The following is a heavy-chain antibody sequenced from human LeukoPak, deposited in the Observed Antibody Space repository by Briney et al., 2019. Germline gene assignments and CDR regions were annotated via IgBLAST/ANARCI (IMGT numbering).Heavy chain of an antibody. V-gene: IGHV3-21*01. CDR1: GFTFSSYS. D-gene: IGHD6-13*01. CDR3: ARVAEAAAFDY. CDR2: ISSSSSYI. J-gene: IGHJ4*02. Sequence: GGSLRLSCAASGFTFSSYSMSWVRQAPGKGLEWVSSISSSSSYIYYADSVKGRFTISRDNAKNSLYLQMNSLRADDTAVYYCARVAEAAAFDYWGQGTMVTVSS.